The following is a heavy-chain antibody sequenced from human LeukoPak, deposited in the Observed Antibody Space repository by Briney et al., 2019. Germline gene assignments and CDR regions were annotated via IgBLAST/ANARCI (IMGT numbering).Heavy chain of an antibody. CDR2: ISWNSGSI. J-gene: IGHJ4*02. Sequence: GGSLRLSCAASGFTFDDYAMHWVRHAPGKGLEWVSGISWNSGSIGYADSVKGRFTISRDNAKNSLYLQMNSLRAEDTALYYCAKDAGYSSGGGFDYWGQGTLVTVSS. CDR3: AKDAGYSSGGGFDY. V-gene: IGHV3-9*01. CDR1: GFTFDDYA. D-gene: IGHD6-19*01.